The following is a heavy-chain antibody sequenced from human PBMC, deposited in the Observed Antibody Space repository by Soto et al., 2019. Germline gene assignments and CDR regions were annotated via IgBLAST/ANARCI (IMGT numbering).Heavy chain of an antibody. D-gene: IGHD2-2*01. CDR3: ARGSSTSATPLNWFDP. CDR2: IGTAGDT. J-gene: IGHJ5*02. V-gene: IGHV3-13*01. Sequence: GGSLRLSCAASGFTFSSYDMHWVRQATGKGLEWVSAIGTAGDTYYPGSVKGRFTISRENAKNSLYLQMNSLRAGDTVVYYCARGSSTSATPLNWFDPWGQGTLVTVSS. CDR1: GFTFSSYD.